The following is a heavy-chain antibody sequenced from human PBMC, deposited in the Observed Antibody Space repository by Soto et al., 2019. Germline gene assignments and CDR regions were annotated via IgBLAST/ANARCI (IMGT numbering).Heavy chain of an antibody. CDR1: GFTFSSYA. J-gene: IGHJ6*03. Sequence: GGSLRLSCAASGFTFSSYAMSWVRQAPGKGLEWVSAISGSGGSTYYADSVKGRFTISRDNSKNTLYLQMNSLRAEDTAVYYCAKNDCSGGSCDYYYYYMDVWGKGTTVTVSS. CDR2: ISGSGGST. CDR3: AKNDCSGGSCDYYYYYMDV. V-gene: IGHV3-23*01. D-gene: IGHD2-15*01.